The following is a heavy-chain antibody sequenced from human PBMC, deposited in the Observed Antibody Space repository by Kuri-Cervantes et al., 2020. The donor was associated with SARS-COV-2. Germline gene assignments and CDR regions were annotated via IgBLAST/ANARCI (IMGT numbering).Heavy chain of an antibody. Sequence: GGSLRLSCAASGFTFSSYGMHWVRQAPGKGLEWVAVISYDGSNKYYADSVKGRFTISRDNSKNTLYLQMNSLRSEDTAVYYCAREFDIVVVPAAIGFDPWGQGTLVTVSS. V-gene: IGHV3-30*03. D-gene: IGHD2-2*02. CDR1: GFTFSSYG. J-gene: IGHJ5*02. CDR3: AREFDIVVVPAAIGFDP. CDR2: ISYDGSNK.